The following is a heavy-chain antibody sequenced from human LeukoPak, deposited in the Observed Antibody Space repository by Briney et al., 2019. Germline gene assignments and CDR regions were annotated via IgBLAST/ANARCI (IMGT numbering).Heavy chain of an antibody. Sequence: RASVKVSCKTSGYSFTDYYMHWVRQAPGQGLEWMGWINPNSDGTSSAQKFQGRVTMTRDTSITTVYMEVSWLTSDDTAIYYCARADRLHGGPYLIGPWGQGTLVTVSS. CDR3: ARADRLHGGPYLIGP. J-gene: IGHJ5*02. D-gene: IGHD2-21*01. V-gene: IGHV1-2*02. CDR1: GYSFTDYY. CDR2: INPNSDGT.